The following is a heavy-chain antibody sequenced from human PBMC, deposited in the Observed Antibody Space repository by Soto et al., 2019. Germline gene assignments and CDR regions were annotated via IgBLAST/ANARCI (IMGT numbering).Heavy chain of an antibody. CDR3: XXDLDDYTIGRDY. V-gene: IGHV1-18*04. CDR1: GYTFTSYG. J-gene: IGHJ4*02. Sequence: QVQLVQSGAEVKKPGASVKVSCKASGYTFTSYGISWVRQAPGQGLEWMGWISAYNGNTNYAQKLQGRVTMTTDTSTSTAYMELRSLRSDDTXXXXXXXDLDDYTIGRDYWGQGTLVTVSS. CDR2: ISAYNGNT. D-gene: IGHD4-4*01.